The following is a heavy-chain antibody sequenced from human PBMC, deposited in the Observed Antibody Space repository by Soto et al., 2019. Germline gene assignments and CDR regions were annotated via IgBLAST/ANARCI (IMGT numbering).Heavy chain of an antibody. CDR3: ARGGPTSADYYYGMDV. CDR1: SYTFSNDG. CDR2: ISAYNGNT. J-gene: IGHJ6*02. V-gene: IGHV1-18*01. D-gene: IGHD3-10*01. Sequence: ASVKVSCKASSYTFSNDGINWVRQAPGQGLEWMGWISAYNGNTEYAQNFQGRVTMTTDTSTSTAYMELRSLRSDDTAVYSCARGGPTSADYYYGMDVWGLGTTVTVSS.